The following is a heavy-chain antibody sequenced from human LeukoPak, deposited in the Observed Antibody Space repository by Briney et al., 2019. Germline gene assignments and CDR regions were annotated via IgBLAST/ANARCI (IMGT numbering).Heavy chain of an antibody. J-gene: IGHJ6*02. CDR1: GGSISSYY. D-gene: IGHD4-17*01. CDR3: ARDYGDFYGMDV. CDR2: IYYSGST. Sequence: SETLSLTCTVSGGSISSYYWSWIRQPPGKGLEWIGYIYYSGSTNYNPSLKSRVTISVDTSKNQFSLKLSSVTAADTAVYYCARDYGDFYGMDVWGQGTTVTVSS. V-gene: IGHV4-59*01.